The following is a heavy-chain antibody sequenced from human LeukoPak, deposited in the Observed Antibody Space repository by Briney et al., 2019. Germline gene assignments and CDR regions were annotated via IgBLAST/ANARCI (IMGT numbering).Heavy chain of an antibody. CDR1: GFTFSRYT. V-gene: IGHV3-21*01. Sequence: GGSLRLSCAASGFTFSRYTMKWVRQSPGKGLEYVSSISSDSSSMYYADSVKGRFTISRDNAKNSLYLQMNSLRAEDTAVYYCAREGIAVADAYFDYWGQGTLVTVSS. CDR3: AREGIAVADAYFDY. D-gene: IGHD6-19*01. J-gene: IGHJ4*02. CDR2: ISSDSSSM.